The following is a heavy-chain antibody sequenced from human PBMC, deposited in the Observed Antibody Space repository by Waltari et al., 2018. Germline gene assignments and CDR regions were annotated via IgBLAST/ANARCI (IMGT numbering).Heavy chain of an antibody. V-gene: IGHV3-53*01. CDR2: IYSGGYT. J-gene: IGHJ4*02. Sequence: EVQLVESGGGLIQPGGSLRLSCAASGFTVGSNYMSWVRQAPGKGLEGVSVIYSGGYTYYADSVKGRFTISRDNSKNTLYLQMNSLRAEDTAVYYCARGSGYSGYDYSFDYWGQGTLVTVSS. D-gene: IGHD5-12*01. CDR1: GFTVGSNY. CDR3: ARGSGYSGYDYSFDY.